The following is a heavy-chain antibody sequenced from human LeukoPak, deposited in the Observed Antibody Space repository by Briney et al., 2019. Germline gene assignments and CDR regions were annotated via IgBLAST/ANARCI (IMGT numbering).Heavy chain of an antibody. V-gene: IGHV3-9*01. J-gene: IGHJ4*02. CDR1: GFTFDDYA. D-gene: IGHD6-19*01. Sequence: PGRSLRLSCAASGFTFDDYAMHWVRQAPGKGLEWVSGISWNSGSIGYADSVKGRFTISRDNAKNSLYLQMNSLRAEDTALYYCAKDRRRYSSGLDYWGQGTLVTVSS. CDR3: AKDRRRYSSGLDY. CDR2: ISWNSGSI.